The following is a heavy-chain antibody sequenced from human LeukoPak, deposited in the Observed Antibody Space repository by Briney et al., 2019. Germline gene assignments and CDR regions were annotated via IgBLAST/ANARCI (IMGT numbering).Heavy chain of an antibody. V-gene: IGHV1-8*01. CDR1: GYSLTSFD. D-gene: IGHD6-13*01. Sequence: GASVKVSCKASGYSLTSFDINWVRQGSGQGLEWMGWMNPKRGNTGYAPTFQGRVTITRDTSIDKAFMELSSLRPDDTAVYYCARGGSSSSYYNNYGMDVWGQGTTITVSS. CDR2: MNPKRGNT. J-gene: IGHJ6*02. CDR3: ARGGSSSSYYNNYGMDV.